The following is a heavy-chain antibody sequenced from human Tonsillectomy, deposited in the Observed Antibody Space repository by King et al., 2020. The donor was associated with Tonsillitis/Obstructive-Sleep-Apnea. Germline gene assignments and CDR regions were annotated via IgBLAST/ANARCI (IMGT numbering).Heavy chain of an antibody. CDR2: ISISSSTI. D-gene: IGHD2-2*01. Sequence: VQLVESGGGLVQPGGSLRLSCAASGFTFSSYSMNWVRQAPGKGLEWVSYISISSSTIYYADSVKGRFTISRDNAKNSLYLQMNSLGDEDTAVYYCARGPLYCSSTSCYLNWFDPWGQGTLVTVSS. J-gene: IGHJ5*02. V-gene: IGHV3-48*02. CDR3: ARGPLYCSSTSCYLNWFDP. CDR1: GFTFSSYS.